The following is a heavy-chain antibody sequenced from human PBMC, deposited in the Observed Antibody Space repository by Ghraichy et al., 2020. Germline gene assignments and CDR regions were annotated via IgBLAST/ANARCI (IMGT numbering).Heavy chain of an antibody. J-gene: IGHJ4*02. CDR2: IRYDGSDK. Sequence: GGSLRLSCAASGFNFSTYGMHWVRQAPGKGLEWVVFIRYDGSDKRYRDSVKGRFTISRDNARNTLYLQMNSLRVEDTAVYYCARDPNWRFDYWGQGTLVTVSS. V-gene: IGHV3-30*02. CDR1: GFNFSTYG. CDR3: ARDPNWRFDY.